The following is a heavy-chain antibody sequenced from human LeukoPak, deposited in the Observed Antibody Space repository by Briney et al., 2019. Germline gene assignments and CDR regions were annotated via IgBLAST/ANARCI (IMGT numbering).Heavy chain of an antibody. CDR2: MYYSGST. J-gene: IGHJ4*02. D-gene: IGHD3-3*01. CDR3: ARRGAIFGVVVFDY. CDR1: GGSISSSSYY. V-gene: IGHV4-39*01. Sequence: PSETLSLTCTVSGGSISSSSYYWGWIRQPPGKGLEWIGSMYYSGSTYYNPSLKSRVTISVDTSKSQFSLKLSSVTAADTAVYYCARRGAIFGVVVFDYWGQGTLVTVSS.